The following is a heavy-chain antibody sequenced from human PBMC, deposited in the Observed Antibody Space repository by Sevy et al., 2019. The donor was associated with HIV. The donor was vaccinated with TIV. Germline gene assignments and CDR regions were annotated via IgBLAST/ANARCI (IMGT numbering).Heavy chain of an antibody. Sequence: SETLSLTCTVSGGSISSSSYYWSWIRHPAGKGLDWIGRIYTSGSTNYNPSLKSRVTISVDTSKNQFSLKLSSVTAADTAVYYCARAFHNSSPFLPFDPWGQGTLVTVSS. CDR1: GGSISSSSYY. V-gene: IGHV4-61*02. J-gene: IGHJ5*02. CDR2: IYTSGST. CDR3: ARAFHNSSPFLPFDP. D-gene: IGHD1-1*01.